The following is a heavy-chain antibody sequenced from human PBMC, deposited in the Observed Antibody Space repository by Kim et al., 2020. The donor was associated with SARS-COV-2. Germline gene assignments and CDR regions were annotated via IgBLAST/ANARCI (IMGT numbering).Heavy chain of an antibody. J-gene: IGHJ6*02. CDR3: ARRSPPARYNGMYV. V-gene: IGHV3-21*01. Sequence: GGSLRLSCAASGFTFSTYDMNWVRQAPGKGLEWVSCISGSSSHIYYADSVKGRFTVSRDNAKTSLYLQMNSLRAEDTAVYYCARRSPPARYNGMYVWGQGTTVTVSS. D-gene: IGHD3-9*01. CDR1: GFTFSTYD. CDR2: ISGSSSHI.